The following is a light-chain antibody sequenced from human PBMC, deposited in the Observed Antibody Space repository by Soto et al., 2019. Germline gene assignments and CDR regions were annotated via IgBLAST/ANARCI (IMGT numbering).Light chain of an antibody. J-gene: IGKJ1*01. CDR1: QTLLHSNGYNY. CDR3: MQSLQTPWT. Sequence: VMTQSPLSLPVTPGEPASISCRSSQTLLHSNGYNYLDWYLQKPGQSPQLLISLGSDRASGVPDRFSGSGSGTDFTLKISRVEAEDVGVYYCMQSLQTPWTFGQGTNVGIK. V-gene: IGKV2-28*01. CDR2: LGS.